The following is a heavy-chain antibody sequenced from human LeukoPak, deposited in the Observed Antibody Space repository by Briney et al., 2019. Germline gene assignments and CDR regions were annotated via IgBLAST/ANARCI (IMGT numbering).Heavy chain of an antibody. CDR1: GFIFRDYY. V-gene: IGHV3-11*06. J-gene: IGHJ4*02. Sequence: GGSLRLSCAASGFIFRDYYMTWIRQAPGKGLECLSYISGSGSDTNYADSVKGRFTTSRDNAKNSLYLQMNSLRAEYTAVYYCARVGSIAAAGTPDYWGQGTLVTVSS. CDR2: ISGSGSDT. D-gene: IGHD6-13*01. CDR3: ARVGSIAAAGTPDY.